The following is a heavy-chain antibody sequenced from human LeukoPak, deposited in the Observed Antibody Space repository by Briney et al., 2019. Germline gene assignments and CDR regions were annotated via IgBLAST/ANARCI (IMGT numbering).Heavy chain of an antibody. CDR3: ARSADVYYYGSGSPPHFDY. J-gene: IGHJ4*02. D-gene: IGHD3-10*01. CDR1: GYTFTGYY. CDR2: INPNSGGT. V-gene: IGHV1-2*02. Sequence: ASVKVSCKASGYTFTGYYMHWVRQAPGRGLEWMGWINPNSGGTNYAQKFQGRVTMTRDTSISTAYMELSRLRSDDKAVYYCARSADVYYYGSGSPPHFDYWGQGTLVTVSS.